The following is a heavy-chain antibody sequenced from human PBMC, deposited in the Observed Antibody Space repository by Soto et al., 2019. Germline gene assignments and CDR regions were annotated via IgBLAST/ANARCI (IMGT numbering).Heavy chain of an antibody. V-gene: IGHV3-23*01. CDR1: GFTFSSYA. CDR2: ISGSGGST. CDR3: AKLAGEGLVPAAAPYGMDV. D-gene: IGHD2-2*01. J-gene: IGHJ6*02. Sequence: EVQLLESGGGLVQPGGSLRLSCAASGFTFSSYAMSWVRQAPGKGLEWVSAISGSGGSTYYADSVKGRFTISRDNSKNTLYLQMNSLRAEDTAVYYCAKLAGEGLVPAAAPYGMDVWGQGTTVTVSS.